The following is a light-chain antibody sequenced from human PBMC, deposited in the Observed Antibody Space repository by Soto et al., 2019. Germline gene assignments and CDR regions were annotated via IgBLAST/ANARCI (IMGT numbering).Light chain of an antibody. CDR1: SSDVGSYNL. CDR3: CSYAGNRAVV. Sequence: QTVVTQPASVSGSPGQSITISCTRTSSDVGSYNLVSWYQQHPGKAPKLMIYEVSKRPSGVSNRFSGSKSGNTASLTVSGLQAEDEADYYCCSYAGNRAVVFGGGTKLTVL. V-gene: IGLV2-23*02. CDR2: EVS. J-gene: IGLJ2*01.